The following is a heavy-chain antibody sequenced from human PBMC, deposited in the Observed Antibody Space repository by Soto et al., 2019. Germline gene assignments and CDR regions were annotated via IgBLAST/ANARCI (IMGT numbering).Heavy chain of an antibody. D-gene: IGHD2-15*01. Sequence: QVQLQESGPGLVKPSQTLSLTCTVSGVSISSGDYYWSWIRQPPGKGLEWIGYIYYSGSTYYNPSLKSRVTISVNTSKNQFSLKLSSVTAADTAVYYCARVADCSGGSCYFSLDYGGQGTLVTVSS. V-gene: IGHV4-30-4*01. J-gene: IGHJ4*02. CDR2: IYYSGST. CDR1: GVSISSGDYY. CDR3: ARVADCSGGSCYFSLDY.